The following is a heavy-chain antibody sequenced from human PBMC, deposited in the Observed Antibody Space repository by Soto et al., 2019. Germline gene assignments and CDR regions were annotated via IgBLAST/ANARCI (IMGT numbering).Heavy chain of an antibody. CDR3: ARDGATTGHWDY. V-gene: IGHV3-48*02. J-gene: IGHJ4*02. Sequence: EVQLVESGGDLVQPGGSLRLSCRASGFTFSTFSMNWVRQAPGKGLEWISYISISSITIHYADSVKGRFTISRDNAKSSLYLPMDRLRDDDPAVYYCARDGATTGHWDYWGQGTLVTVSS. CDR1: GFTFSTFS. D-gene: IGHD1-26*01. CDR2: ISISSITI.